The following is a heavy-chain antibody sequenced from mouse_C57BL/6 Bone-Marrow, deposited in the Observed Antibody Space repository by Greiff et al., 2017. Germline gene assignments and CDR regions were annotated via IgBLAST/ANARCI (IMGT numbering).Heavy chain of an antibody. CDR3: ARKEDGYYPDWFAY. CDR2: FYPNNDGT. D-gene: IGHD2-3*01. V-gene: IGHV1-47*01. CDR1: GYTFTNYP. Sequence: LLESGAELVKPGASVKMSCKASGYTFTNYPIEWMKQSHGKSLEWIGNFYPNNDGTKYNEKFKGKATLTIDKSSSTAYLELSRLTSDDSAVFYWARKEDGYYPDWFAYWGQGTLVTVSA. J-gene: IGHJ3*01.